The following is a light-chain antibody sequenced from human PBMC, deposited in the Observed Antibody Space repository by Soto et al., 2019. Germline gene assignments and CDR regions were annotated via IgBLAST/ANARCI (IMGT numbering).Light chain of an antibody. J-gene: IGLJ1*01. V-gene: IGLV2-14*01. CDR3: SSYTSSSTVEVYV. CDR2: DVS. CDR1: SSDVGGYNY. Sequence: QSVLTQPASVSGSPGQSITISCTGTSSDVGGYNYVSWYQQHPGKAPKLMIYDVSNRPSGVSNRFSGSKSGNTASLTISGLQAEDEADYYCSSYTSSSTVEVYVFGTGTKVTVL.